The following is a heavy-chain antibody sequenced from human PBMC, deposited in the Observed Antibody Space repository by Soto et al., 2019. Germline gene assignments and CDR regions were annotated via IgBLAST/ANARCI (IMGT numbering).Heavy chain of an antibody. CDR3: ARGPGTEAVY. Sequence: GGSLRLSCAASGFTFSSYSMNWVRQAPGKGLEWVSYISSGSSTIYYADSVKGRFTISRDNAKNSLYLQMNSLRAEDTAVYYCARGPGTEAVYWGQGTLVTVSS. CDR1: GFTFSSYS. V-gene: IGHV3-48*01. CDR2: ISSGSSTI. D-gene: IGHD1-7*01. J-gene: IGHJ4*02.